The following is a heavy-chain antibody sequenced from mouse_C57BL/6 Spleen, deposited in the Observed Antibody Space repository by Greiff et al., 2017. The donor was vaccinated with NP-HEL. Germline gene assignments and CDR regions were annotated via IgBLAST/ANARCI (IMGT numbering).Heavy chain of an antibody. V-gene: IGHV1-53*01. D-gene: IGHD1-1*01. J-gene: IGHJ1*03. Sequence: QVQLQQSGTELVKPGASVKLSCKASGYTFTSYWMHWVKQRPGQGLEWIGNINPSNGGTNYNEKFKSKATLTVDKSSSTAYMQLSSLTSEDSAVYYCARWITTVVATDWYFDVWGTGTTVTVSS. CDR2: INPSNGGT. CDR3: ARWITTVVATDWYFDV. CDR1: GYTFTSYW.